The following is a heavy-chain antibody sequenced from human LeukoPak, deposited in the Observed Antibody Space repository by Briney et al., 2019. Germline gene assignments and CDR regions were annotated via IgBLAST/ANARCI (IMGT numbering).Heavy chain of an antibody. J-gene: IGHJ4*02. CDR1: GYTFTGYY. V-gene: IGHV1-2*02. Sequence: ASVKVSCKASGYTFTGYYMHWVRQAPGQGLEWMGWTNPNSGGTNYAQKFQGRVTMTRDTSISTAYMELSRLRSDDTAVYYCATDRRYDRSGYYSKSMGYWGQGTLVTVSS. CDR2: TNPNSGGT. CDR3: ATDRRYDRSGYYSKSMGY. D-gene: IGHD3-22*01.